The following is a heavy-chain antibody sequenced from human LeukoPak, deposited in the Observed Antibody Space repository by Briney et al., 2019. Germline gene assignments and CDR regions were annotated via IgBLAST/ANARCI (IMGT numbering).Heavy chain of an antibody. CDR2: IYPSDSDT. J-gene: IGHJ4*02. V-gene: IGHV5-51*01. Sequence: GESLKISCKISGYKLTNNWIGWVRQVPGKGLEWMGIIYPSDSDTRYSPSFQGHVTISADKSISTAYLQWSSLKASDTAIYYCARERRRELDYWGQGTLVSVSS. CDR3: ARERRRELDY. CDR1: GYKLTNNW. D-gene: IGHD1-7*01.